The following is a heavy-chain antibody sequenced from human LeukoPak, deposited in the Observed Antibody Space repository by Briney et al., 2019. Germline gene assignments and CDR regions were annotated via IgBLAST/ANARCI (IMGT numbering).Heavy chain of an antibody. Sequence: GGSLRLSCAASGFTFSSYAMNWVRQASGKRLEWVSGIGVSGIDTYYPDSVKGRFTISRDNSNNALDLQMNSLRAEDTAVYYCARDQGEGYCSSTTCYERLDYWGQGTLVTVSS. CDR3: ARDQGEGYCSSTTCYERLDY. V-gene: IGHV3-23*01. J-gene: IGHJ4*02. CDR1: GFTFSSYA. D-gene: IGHD2-2*01. CDR2: IGVSGIDT.